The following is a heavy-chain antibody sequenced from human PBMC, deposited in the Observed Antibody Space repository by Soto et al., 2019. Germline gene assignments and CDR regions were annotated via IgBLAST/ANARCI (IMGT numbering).Heavy chain of an antibody. CDR1: GFTFSSYD. J-gene: IGHJ4*02. CDR2: IGTTGNT. D-gene: IGHD5-18*01. Sequence: PGGSLRLSCAASGFTFSSYDMHWVRQATGKGLEWVSAIGTTGNTYYTGSVEGRFTISRENAKNSLYLQMNSLRAEDTAVYYCVSARSIQQLYSFDYWGQGTLVTVSS. CDR3: VSARSIQQLYSFDY. V-gene: IGHV3-13*01.